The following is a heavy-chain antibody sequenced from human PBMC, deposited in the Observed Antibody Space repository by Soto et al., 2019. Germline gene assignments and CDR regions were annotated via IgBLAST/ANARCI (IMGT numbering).Heavy chain of an antibody. D-gene: IGHD6-13*01. CDR2: VYYSGST. Sequence: PSEALSPTFSLTGHPVQNYYWSWMRQPPGKGLECMGYVYYSGSTNYNPSLKSRVTISVDTSKNQISLRLKSVTAADTAVYYCARAETSGIHYFDYWGQG. CDR1: GHPVQNYY. V-gene: IGHV4-59*02. CDR3: ARAETSGIHYFDY. J-gene: IGHJ4*02.